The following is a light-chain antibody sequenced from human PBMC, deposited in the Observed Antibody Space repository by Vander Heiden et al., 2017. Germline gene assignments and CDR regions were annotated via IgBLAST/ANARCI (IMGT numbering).Light chain of an antibody. J-gene: IGKJ1*01. CDR3: LQSDSTPWT. Sequence: DLQMTQSPSSLSASVGDRVTITCRASQSISSYLNWYQQKPGKAPKLLIYAASSLQSGVPSRFSGSGSGTDFTLTISSLQPEDFATYYCLQSDSTPWTFGKGTKVEIK. V-gene: IGKV1-39*01. CDR1: QSISSY. CDR2: AAS.